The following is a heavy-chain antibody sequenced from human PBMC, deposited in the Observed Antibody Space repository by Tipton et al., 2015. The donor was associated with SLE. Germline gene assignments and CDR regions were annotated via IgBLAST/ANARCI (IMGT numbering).Heavy chain of an antibody. CDR3: ARDLGVLRYFDWTPGMDV. CDR2: ISSSGSTI. V-gene: IGHV3-48*03. J-gene: IGHJ6*02. Sequence: SLRLSCAATGFTFSSYEMNWVRQAPGKGLEWVSYISSSGSTIYYADSVKGRFTISRDNAKNSLYLQMNSLRAEDTAVYYCARDLGVLRYFDWTPGMDVWGQGTTVTVSS. D-gene: IGHD3-9*01. CDR1: GFTFSSYE.